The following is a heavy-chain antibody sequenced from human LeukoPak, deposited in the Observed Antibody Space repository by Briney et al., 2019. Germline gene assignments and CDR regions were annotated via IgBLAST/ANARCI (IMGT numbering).Heavy chain of an antibody. D-gene: IGHD3-9*01. CDR3: ARAHAGILTGYYLDY. V-gene: IGHV3-33*01. Sequence: PGRSLRLSCAASGFTFGAYGMHWVRQAPGKGLEWVAVLWYDGSNKYYADSVKGRFTISRDNSEDTLYLQMSSLRVEDTAVYYCARAHAGILTGYYLDYWGQGPLVTVPS. J-gene: IGHJ4*02. CDR2: LWYDGSNK. CDR1: GFTFGAYG.